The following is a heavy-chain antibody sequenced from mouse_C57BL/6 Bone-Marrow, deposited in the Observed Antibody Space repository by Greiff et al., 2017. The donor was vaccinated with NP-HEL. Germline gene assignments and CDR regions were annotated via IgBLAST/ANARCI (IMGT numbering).Heavy chain of an antibody. CDR2: ISSGGSYT. Sequence: EVKLVESGGDLVKPGGSLKLSCAASGFTFSSYGMSWVRQTPDKRLEWVATISSGGSYTYYPDSVKGRFTISRDNAKNTLYLQMSSLKSEDTAMYYCARQTMVTTGFAYWGQGTLVTVSA. CDR3: ARQTMVTTGFAY. V-gene: IGHV5-6*02. CDR1: GFTFSSYG. D-gene: IGHD2-2*01. J-gene: IGHJ3*01.